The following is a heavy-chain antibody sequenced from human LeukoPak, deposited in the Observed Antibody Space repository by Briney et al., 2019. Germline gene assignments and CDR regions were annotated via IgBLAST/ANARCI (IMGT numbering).Heavy chain of an antibody. J-gene: IGHJ5*02. CDR1: GGTFSSYA. V-gene: IGHV1-69*05. CDR2: IIPIFGTA. CDR3: ARKRKTTVVTPGDNWFDP. D-gene: IGHD4-23*01. Sequence: SVNVSCTASGGTFSSYAISWVRQAPGQGLEWMGGIIPIFGTANYAQKFQGRVTMTRNTSISTAYMELSSLRSEDTAVYYCARKRKTTVVTPGDNWFDPWGQGTLVTVSS.